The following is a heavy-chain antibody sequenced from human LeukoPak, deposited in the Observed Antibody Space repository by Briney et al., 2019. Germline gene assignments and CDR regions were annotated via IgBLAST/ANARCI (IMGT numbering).Heavy chain of an antibody. CDR1: GFMFSSNW. V-gene: IGHV3-7*03. CDR2: IKQDGSEK. D-gene: IGHD2-15*01. Sequence: GGSLRLSCAASGFMFSSNWMSWVRQAPGKGLEWVANIKQDGSEKYYVDSVKGRFTISRDNAKNSLYLQMNSLRAEDTAVYYCARDCSGGTCYSQYYYGMDVWGQGTTVTVSS. J-gene: IGHJ6*02. CDR3: ARDCSGGTCYSQYYYGMDV.